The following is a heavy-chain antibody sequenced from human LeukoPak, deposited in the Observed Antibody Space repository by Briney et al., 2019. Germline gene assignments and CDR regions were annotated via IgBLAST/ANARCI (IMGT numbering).Heavy chain of an antibody. J-gene: IGHJ3*02. CDR2: INPNSGGT. Sequence: SVKVSCKASGYTFTGYYMHWVRQAPGQGLEWMGWINPNSGGTNYAQKLQGRVTMTTDTSTSTAYMELRSLRSDDTAVYYCARDPLLMVVPAAPLVLGDAFDIWGQGTMVTVSS. V-gene: IGHV1-2*02. CDR1: GYTFTGYY. CDR3: ARDPLLMVVPAAPLVLGDAFDI. D-gene: IGHD2-2*01.